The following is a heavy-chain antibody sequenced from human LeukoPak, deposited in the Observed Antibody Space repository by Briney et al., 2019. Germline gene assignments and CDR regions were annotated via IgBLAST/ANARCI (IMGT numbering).Heavy chain of an antibody. CDR2: IYYSGST. D-gene: IGHD2-8*01. Sequence: PSETLSLTCTVSGGSISSSSYYWGWIRQPPGKGLEWIGSIYYSGSTYYNPSLKSRVTISVDTSKNQFSLKLSSVTAADTAVYYCASETRDIVLIGDYYMDVWGKGTTVTVSS. J-gene: IGHJ6*03. CDR1: GGSISSSSYY. V-gene: IGHV4-39*01. CDR3: ASETRDIVLIGDYYMDV.